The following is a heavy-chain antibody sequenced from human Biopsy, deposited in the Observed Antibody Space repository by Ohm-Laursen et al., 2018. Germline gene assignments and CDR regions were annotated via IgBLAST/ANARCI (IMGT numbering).Heavy chain of an antibody. CDR2: ITQSGSP. CDR1: GGSFNGYF. CDR3: ARVPLPGIGAAYQGRFLYGVDV. V-gene: IGHV4-34*01. Sequence: SDTLSLTCAVYGGSFNGYFWSWIRQPPGKGLEWIGDITQSGSPNYSPSLKSRVTISVDTAKKQFSLSLRSVTAADTAVYYCARVPLPGIGAAYQGRFLYGVDVWGQGTTVSVSS. J-gene: IGHJ6*02. D-gene: IGHD6-13*01.